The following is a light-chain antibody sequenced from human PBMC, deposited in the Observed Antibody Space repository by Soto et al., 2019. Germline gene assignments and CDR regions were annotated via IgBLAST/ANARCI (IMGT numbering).Light chain of an antibody. CDR1: SSDVGSSNF. V-gene: IGLV2-23*01. Sequence: QSVLTQPASVSGSPGQSISISCTGTSSDVGSSNFLSWYQQHPGKAPKLMIYDGNQRPSGVSNRISGSKSGNTASLTISGLQAEDEADYYCCAYASTHLVFGGGTKLTVL. J-gene: IGLJ3*02. CDR3: CAYASTHLV. CDR2: DGN.